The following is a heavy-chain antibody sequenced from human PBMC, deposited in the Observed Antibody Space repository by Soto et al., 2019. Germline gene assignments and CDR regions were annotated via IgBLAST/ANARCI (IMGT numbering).Heavy chain of an antibody. Sequence: GASVKVSCKASGYTFNNYAMHWVRQAPGQRPEWMGWINAGNGNTKYSQKFQGRVTISMDTSASTAYMELSSLTTEDTAVYYCAKGGSAGFSFGRFDSWGQGTLVTVSS. D-gene: IGHD5-18*01. CDR1: GYTFNNYA. J-gene: IGHJ4*02. CDR2: INAGNGNT. V-gene: IGHV1-3*01. CDR3: AKGGSAGFSFGRFDS.